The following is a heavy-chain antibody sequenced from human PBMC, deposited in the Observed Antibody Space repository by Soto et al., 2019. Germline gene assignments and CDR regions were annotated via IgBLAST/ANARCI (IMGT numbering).Heavy chain of an antibody. CDR2: IYSGDNT. D-gene: IGHD6-19*01. Sequence: EVQLAESGGDLVQPGGSLRLSCAASGFTVTSDYMSWVRQAPGKGLEWVSTIYSGDNTYYADSVKGRFIISRDKSKNTLYLQMNNLRAEDTAVYYCARFPRIALAAFDCWGQGTLVTVSS. CDR1: GFTVTSDY. V-gene: IGHV3-66*01. CDR3: ARFPRIALAAFDC. J-gene: IGHJ4*02.